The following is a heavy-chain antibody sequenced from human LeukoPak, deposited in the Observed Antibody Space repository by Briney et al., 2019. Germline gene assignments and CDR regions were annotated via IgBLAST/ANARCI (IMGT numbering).Heavy chain of an antibody. CDR1: GGSVSSRSYY. V-gene: IGHV4-39*07. D-gene: IGHD6-19*01. CDR2: IYYSGST. CDR3: ARDADSIAVALDV. Sequence: PSETLSLTCTVSGGSVSSRSYYWGWIRQPPGKGLEWIGNIYYSGSTYYNPSLKNRVTISVDTSKNQFSLKLSSVTAADTAVYYCARDADSIAVALDVWGKGTTVTVSS. J-gene: IGHJ6*04.